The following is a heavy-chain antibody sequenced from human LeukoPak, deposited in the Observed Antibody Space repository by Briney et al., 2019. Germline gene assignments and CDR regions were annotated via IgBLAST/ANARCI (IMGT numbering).Heavy chain of an antibody. J-gene: IGHJ4*02. CDR2: INPRGGST. D-gene: IGHD5-24*01. Sequence: ASVTVSFTASGYTFIDYYMHWVGQAPGQGLEWMGIINPRGGSTTYAQNFRGRVTMTRDTSTSTLYMELSSLTYEDTAVYYCARKRTDGYISYYFDYWGQGTLVTVSS. CDR1: GYTFIDYY. CDR3: ARKRTDGYISYYFDY. V-gene: IGHV1-46*01.